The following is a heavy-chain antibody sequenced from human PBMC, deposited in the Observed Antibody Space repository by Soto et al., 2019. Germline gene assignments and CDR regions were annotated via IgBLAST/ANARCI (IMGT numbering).Heavy chain of an antibody. CDR2: IYYSGNT. J-gene: IGHJ5*02. Sequence: QLQLQESGPGLVKPSETLSLTCTVSGGSISSSSYYWGWIRQPPGKGLEWIGSIYYSGNTYYNPSLKSRVTISVDTSKNQFSLKLSSVTAADTAVYYCARSALIEGWFDPWGQGTLVTVSS. CDR3: ARSALIEGWFDP. V-gene: IGHV4-39*01. CDR1: GGSISSSSYY.